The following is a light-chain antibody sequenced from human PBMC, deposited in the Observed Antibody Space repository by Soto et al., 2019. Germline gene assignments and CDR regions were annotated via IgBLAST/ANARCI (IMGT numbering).Light chain of an antibody. Sequence: EIVLTQSPGTLSLSPGERATLSCRASQSVTSSYLAWYRQNPGQPPRLLIYAASRRATAIPDRFIGSGSGTAFSLTISRLEPEDFAVYYCQQYGTSPGTFGQGTKVEIK. CDR2: AAS. CDR1: QSVTSSY. CDR3: QQYGTSPGT. J-gene: IGKJ1*01. V-gene: IGKV3-20*01.